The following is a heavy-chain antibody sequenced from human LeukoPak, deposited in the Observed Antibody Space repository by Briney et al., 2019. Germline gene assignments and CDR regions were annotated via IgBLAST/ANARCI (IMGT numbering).Heavy chain of an antibody. Sequence: PGGSLRLSCVASGFTFSTYAVSWVRQAPGKGLEWVSVISASGGGTYYADSVKGRFTISRDNAKNTLYLQMNSLRAEDTAVYYCARAGGMDVWGQGTTVTVSS. CDR1: GFTFSTYA. CDR3: ARAGGMDV. D-gene: IGHD1-1*01. J-gene: IGHJ6*02. CDR2: ISASGGGT. V-gene: IGHV3-23*01.